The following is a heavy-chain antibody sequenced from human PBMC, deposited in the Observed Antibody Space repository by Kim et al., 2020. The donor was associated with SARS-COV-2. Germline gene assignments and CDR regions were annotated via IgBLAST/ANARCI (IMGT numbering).Heavy chain of an antibody. Sequence: SETLSLTCTVSGGSISSSYWSWIRQPPGKGLEWIGYIYYSGSTNYNPSLKSRVTISVDTSKNQLSLQLSPVTATDTAVYYCARGRLQFDYWGQGTLFSVS. J-gene: IGHJ4*02. CDR2: IYYSGST. CDR1: GGSISSSY. D-gene: IGHD6-25*01. CDR3: ARGRLQFDY. V-gene: IGHV4-59*13.